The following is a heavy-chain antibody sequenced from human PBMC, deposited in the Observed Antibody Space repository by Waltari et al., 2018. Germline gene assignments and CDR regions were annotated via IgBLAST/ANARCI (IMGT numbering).Heavy chain of an antibody. V-gene: IGHV3-74*01. CDR1: GFTFSSYW. CDR2: ISTEDSRM. D-gene: IGHD2-15*01. Sequence: QLVESGGGLVQPGGSLRLSCAASGFTFSSYWLQWVRQVPGKGLEWVSGISTEDSRMGYADSVKGRVTISRDNPKNTLYLQLNSLRAEDSAVYFCARHRPGGYGMDVWGRGTTVTVSS. CDR3: ARHRPGGYGMDV. J-gene: IGHJ6*02.